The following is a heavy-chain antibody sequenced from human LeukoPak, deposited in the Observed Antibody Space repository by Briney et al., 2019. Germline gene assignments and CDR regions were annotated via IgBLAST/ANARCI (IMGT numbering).Heavy chain of an antibody. Sequence: ASVKVSCKAAGYTFTSYGISWVRQAPGQGLEWMGWISAYNGNTNYAQKLQGRVTMTTDTSTSTAYMELRSLRSDDTAVYYCARDLGVGATYYFDYWGQGTLVTVSS. CDR3: ARDLGVGATYYFDY. CDR1: GYTFTSYG. V-gene: IGHV1-18*01. J-gene: IGHJ4*02. D-gene: IGHD1-26*01. CDR2: ISAYNGNT.